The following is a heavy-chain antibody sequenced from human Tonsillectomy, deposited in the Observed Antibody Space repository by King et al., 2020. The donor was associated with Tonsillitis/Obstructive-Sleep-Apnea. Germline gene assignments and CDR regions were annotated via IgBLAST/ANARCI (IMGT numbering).Heavy chain of an antibody. D-gene: IGHD3-9*01. CDR1: GFSLSTSGVG. CDR2: IHWDDDK. J-gene: IGHJ6*03. Sequence: ITLQESGPTLVKPTQTLTLTCTFSGFSLSTSGVGVGWIRQPPGKALEWLALIHWDDDKRYSPSLKSRLTITKDTSKNQVVLTMTNMDPVDTAPYYCAHVVYDILFRGRMPMDVWGKGPTVTVPS. CDR3: AHVVYDILFRGRMPMDV. V-gene: IGHV2-5*02.